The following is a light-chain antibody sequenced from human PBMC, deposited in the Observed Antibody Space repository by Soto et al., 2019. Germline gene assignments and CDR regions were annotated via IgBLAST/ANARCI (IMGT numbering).Light chain of an antibody. CDR2: GAS. CDR3: QQYNNWPPT. Sequence: EIVMTQSPATLSVSPGERATLSCRASQSVSSNLAWYQQKPGQAPRLLIYGASTRATGIPARFSGSRSGTVFTLTISSLQSEDFAVYYCQQYNNWPPTFGQGTRLEIK. CDR1: QSVSSN. V-gene: IGKV3-15*01. J-gene: IGKJ5*01.